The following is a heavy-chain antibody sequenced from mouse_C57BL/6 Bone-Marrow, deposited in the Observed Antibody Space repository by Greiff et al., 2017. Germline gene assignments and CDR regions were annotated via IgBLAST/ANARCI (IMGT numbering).Heavy chain of an antibody. Sequence: VQLQQSGPELVKPGASVTISCKASGYAFSSSWMNWVKQRPGKGLEWIGRIYPGDGDTNYNGKFKGKAKLTADKSSSTAYMQLSSLTSEDSAVYFSANQWEQLRPNPLYYYAMDYWGQGTSVTVSS. J-gene: IGHJ4*01. CDR1: GYAFSSSW. CDR2: IYPGDGDT. CDR3: ANQWEQLRPNPLYYYAMDY. D-gene: IGHD3-2*02. V-gene: IGHV1-82*01.